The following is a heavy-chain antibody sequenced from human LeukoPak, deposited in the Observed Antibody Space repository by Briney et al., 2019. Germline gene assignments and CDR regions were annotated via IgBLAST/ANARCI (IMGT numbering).Heavy chain of an antibody. Sequence: LVKVSCKASGFTFTSSAVQWVRQARGQRLEWIGWIVVGSGNTNYAQKFQERVTITRDMSTSTAYMELSSLRSEDTAVYYCAAAFYETYYDILTGYPSDYYGMDVWGQGTTVTVSS. J-gene: IGHJ6*02. CDR1: GFTFTSSA. CDR3: AAAFYETYYDILTGYPSDYYGMDV. V-gene: IGHV1-58*01. D-gene: IGHD3-9*01. CDR2: IVVGSGNT.